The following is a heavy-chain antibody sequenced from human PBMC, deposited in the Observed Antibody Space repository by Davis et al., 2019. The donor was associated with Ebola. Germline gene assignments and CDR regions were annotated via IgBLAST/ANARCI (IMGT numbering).Heavy chain of an antibody. V-gene: IGHV3-21*01. D-gene: IGHD3-22*01. CDR1: GFTFRSFS. CDR3: ARIVNNYYDSSGPF. Sequence: ESLKISCAASGFTFRSFSMNWVRQAPGKGLEWVSSISSSSSYIYYADSVKGRFTISRDNAKNSLYLQKNSLSAEDTAVYYCARIVNNYYDSSGPFWGQGTLVTVSS. CDR2: ISSSSSYI. J-gene: IGHJ4*02.